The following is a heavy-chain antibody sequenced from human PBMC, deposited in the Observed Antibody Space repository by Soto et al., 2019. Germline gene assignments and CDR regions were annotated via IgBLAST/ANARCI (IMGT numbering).Heavy chain of an antibody. D-gene: IGHD3-10*02. CDR2: IYHSGST. CDR1: GGSISSGGYS. CDR3: ARLVTTFGYFDY. J-gene: IGHJ4*02. Sequence: QLQLQESGSGLVKPSQTLSLTCAVSGGSISSGGYSWSWIRQPPGKGLEWIGYIYHSGSTYYNPSLKSRVTISVDRSKNQFSLKLSSVTAADTAVYYCARLVTTFGYFDYWGQGTLVTVSS. V-gene: IGHV4-30-2*01.